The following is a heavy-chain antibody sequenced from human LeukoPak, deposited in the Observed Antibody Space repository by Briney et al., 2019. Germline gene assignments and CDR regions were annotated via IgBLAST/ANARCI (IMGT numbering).Heavy chain of an antibody. J-gene: IGHJ5*02. CDR2: IYPGDSDT. D-gene: IGHD2-15*01. Sequence: GESLKISCKGSGYSFTSYWIGWVRQMPGKGLEWMGIIYPGDSDTRDSPSFQGQVTISADKSISTAYLQWSSLKASDTAMYYCARLPQYCSGGSCRNWFDPWGQGTLVTVSS. V-gene: IGHV5-51*01. CDR1: GYSFTSYW. CDR3: ARLPQYCSGGSCRNWFDP.